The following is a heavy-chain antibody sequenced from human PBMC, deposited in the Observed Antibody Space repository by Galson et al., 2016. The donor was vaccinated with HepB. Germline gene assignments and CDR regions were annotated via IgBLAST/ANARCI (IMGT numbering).Heavy chain of an antibody. D-gene: IGHD1-14*01. J-gene: IGHJ4*01. CDR1: GFTFSSYT. Sequence: CAASGFTFSSYTMNWVRQAPGKGLEWVSNIINSGGSTYYADSVEGRFTISRDNSKNTLDLQMNSLSGEDTAVYYCARDSTVAHRAGYWGQGTLVTVSS. V-gene: IGHV3-23*01. CDR3: ARDSTVAHRAGY. CDR2: IINSGGST.